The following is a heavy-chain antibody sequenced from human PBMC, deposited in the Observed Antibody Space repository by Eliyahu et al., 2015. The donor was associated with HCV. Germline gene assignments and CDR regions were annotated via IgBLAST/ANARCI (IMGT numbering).Heavy chain of an antibody. Sequence: EVQMLESGGGLVQPGKSLRLSCAASGFTFSSYAMSWVRQAPGKGLGWVSGISGSGGNTYYADSVKGRFTISRDNSKNTLYLQMNSLRAEDTAVYYCAKGLDAFDIWGQGTMVTVSS. CDR3: AKGLDAFDI. J-gene: IGHJ3*02. CDR2: ISGSGGNT. CDR1: GFTFSSYA. V-gene: IGHV3-23*01.